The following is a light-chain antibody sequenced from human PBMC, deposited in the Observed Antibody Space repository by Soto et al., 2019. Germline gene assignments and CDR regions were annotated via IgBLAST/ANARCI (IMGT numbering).Light chain of an antibody. V-gene: IGLV2-23*02. CDR3: CSYAGSSTFPYV. Sequence: QSALTQPASVSGSPGQSITISCTGTSSDVGSYNLVSWYQQHPGKAPKLMIYEVSKRPSGVSHRFSGSKSGNTASLTISGLHAEGEADYYCCSYAGSSTFPYVFGTGTKVTVL. CDR2: EVS. CDR1: SSDVGSYNL. J-gene: IGLJ1*01.